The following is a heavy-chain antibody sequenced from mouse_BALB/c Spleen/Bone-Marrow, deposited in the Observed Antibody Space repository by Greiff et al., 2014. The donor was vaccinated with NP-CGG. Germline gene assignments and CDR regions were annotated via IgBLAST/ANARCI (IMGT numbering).Heavy chain of an antibody. V-gene: IGHV1-15*01. J-gene: IGHJ3*01. CDR2: IHPGSGGT. CDR3: TGGWDWFAY. D-gene: IGHD4-1*01. Sequence: VKLVESGAELVRPGASVKLSCEALGHTFTDYELHWVKQTPVHGLEWIGAIHPGSGGTAYNQKFKGKATLTADKSSSTAYMELSSLTSEDSAVYYCTGGWDWFAYWGQGTLVTVSA. CDR1: GHTFTDYE.